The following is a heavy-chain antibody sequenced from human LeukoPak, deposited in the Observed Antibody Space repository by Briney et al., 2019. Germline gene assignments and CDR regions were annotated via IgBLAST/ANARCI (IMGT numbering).Heavy chain of an antibody. D-gene: IGHD3-10*01. Sequence: SETLSLTCTVSGGSISSGGYYWSWIRQHPGKGLEWIGYIYYSGSTYYNPSLKSRVTISVDTSKNQFSLKLSSVTAADTAVYYCARGSITMVRGRTTGNWFDPWGQGTLVTVSS. CDR2: IYYSGST. J-gene: IGHJ5*02. CDR3: ARGSITMVRGRTTGNWFDP. V-gene: IGHV4-31*03. CDR1: GGSISSGGYY.